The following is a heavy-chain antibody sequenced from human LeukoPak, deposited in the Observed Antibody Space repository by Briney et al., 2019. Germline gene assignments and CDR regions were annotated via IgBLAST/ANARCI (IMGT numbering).Heavy chain of an antibody. CDR2: INTGSGHT. V-gene: IGHV1-3*04. J-gene: IGHJ4*02. CDR1: GYSFSNYG. CDR3: ARDLRPIVVLGGPTGPGHDY. Sequence: GASVNVSCKTSGYSFSNYGIHWVRQAPGQRLEWMGWINTGSGHTKYSQKFHARLTITRDTSATTAYMELTGLRSDDTAVFYCARDLRPIVVLGGPTGPGHDYWGQGTLVTVSS. D-gene: IGHD2-15*01.